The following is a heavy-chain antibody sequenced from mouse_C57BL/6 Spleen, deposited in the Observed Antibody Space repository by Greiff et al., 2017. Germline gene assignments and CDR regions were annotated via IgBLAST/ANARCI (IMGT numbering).Heavy chain of an antibody. CDR1: GYTFTDYN. J-gene: IGHJ2*01. Sequence: EVQLQQSGPELVKPGASVKIPCKASGYTFTDYNMDWVKQSHGKSLEWIGDINPNNGGTIYNQKFKGKATLTVDKSSSTAYMELRSLTSEDTAVYYCARGGYGNYGLYYFDYWGQGTTLTVSS. D-gene: IGHD2-10*02. CDR3: ARGGYGNYGLYYFDY. V-gene: IGHV1-18*01. CDR2: INPNNGGT.